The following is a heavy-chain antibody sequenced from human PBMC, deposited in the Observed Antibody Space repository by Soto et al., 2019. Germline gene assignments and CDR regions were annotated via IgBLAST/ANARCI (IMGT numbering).Heavy chain of an antibody. CDR1: GVSISSSSYY. V-gene: IGHV4-39*01. CDR2: IYYSGST. CDR3: ARSVEMATHDY. Sequence: QLQLQESGPGLVKPSETLSLTCTVSGVSISSSSYYWGWIRQPPGKGLEWIGSIYYSGSTYYNPSLKSRVTLSVDTSKNQFSLKLSSVTAADTAVYHCARSVEMATHDYWGQGTLVTVSS. D-gene: IGHD5-12*01. J-gene: IGHJ4*02.